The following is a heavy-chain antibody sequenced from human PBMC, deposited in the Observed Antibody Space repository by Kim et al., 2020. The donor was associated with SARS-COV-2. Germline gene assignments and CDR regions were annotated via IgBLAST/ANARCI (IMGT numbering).Heavy chain of an antibody. CDR1: GGSISSSSYY. D-gene: IGHD3-3*01. CDR3: ARLGDVFWSGYPIRYA. V-gene: IGHV4-39*01. J-gene: IGHJ3*01. CDR2: IYYSGST. Sequence: SETLSLTCTVSGGSISSSSYYWGWIRQPPGKGLEWIGSIYYSGSTYYNPSLKSRVTISVDTSKNQFSLKLSSVTAADTAVYYCARLGDVFWSGYPIRYA.